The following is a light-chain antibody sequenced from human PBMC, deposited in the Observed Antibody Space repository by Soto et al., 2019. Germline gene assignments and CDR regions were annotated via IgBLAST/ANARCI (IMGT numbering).Light chain of an antibody. CDR2: DVS. Sequence: QSVLTQPASVSGSPGQSITISCTGTSSDVGGYNYVSWYQQHPGKAPKLMIYDVSNRPSGVSNRFSGSKSGNTASLTISGLQAEDEADYYCSSYTSSTPDVVFGGGTKVTAL. CDR1: SSDVGGYNY. V-gene: IGLV2-14*01. CDR3: SSYTSSTPDVV. J-gene: IGLJ2*01.